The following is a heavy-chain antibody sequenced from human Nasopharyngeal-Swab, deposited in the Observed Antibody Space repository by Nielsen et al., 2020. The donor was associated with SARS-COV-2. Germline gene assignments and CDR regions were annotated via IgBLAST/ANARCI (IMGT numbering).Heavy chain of an antibody. D-gene: IGHD3-3*01. V-gene: IGHV4-59*01. CDR3: AREIFGVPLEVYNWFDP. J-gene: IGHJ5*02. Sequence: SETLSLTCTVSGGSISSYYWSWIRQPPGKGLEWIGYIYYSGSTNYNPSLKSRVTISVDTSKNQFSLKLSSVTAADTAVYYCAREIFGVPLEVYNWFDPWGQGTLVTVSS. CDR2: IYYSGST. CDR1: GGSISSYY.